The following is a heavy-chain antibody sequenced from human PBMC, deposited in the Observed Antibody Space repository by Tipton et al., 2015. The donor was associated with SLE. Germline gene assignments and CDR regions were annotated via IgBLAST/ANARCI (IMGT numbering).Heavy chain of an antibody. V-gene: IGHV4-4*07. Sequence: TLSLTCTVSGGSISSYYWSWIRQPAGKGLEWIGRIYTSGSTNYNPSLKSRVTISVDTSKNQFSLKLSSVTAADTAVYYCARVVAYGDYYYYYYMDVWDKGTTVTVSS. CDR3: ARVVAYGDYYYYYYMDV. D-gene: IGHD4-17*01. CDR1: GGSISSYY. CDR2: IYTSGST. J-gene: IGHJ6*03.